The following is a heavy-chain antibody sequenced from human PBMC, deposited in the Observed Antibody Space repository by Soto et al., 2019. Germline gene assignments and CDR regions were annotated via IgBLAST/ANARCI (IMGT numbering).Heavy chain of an antibody. D-gene: IGHD1-1*01. V-gene: IGHV1-8*02. Sequence: GASVKVSCKASGGTFSSYAISWVRQAPGQGLEWMGWMNPNSGNTGYAQKFQGRVTMTRNTSISTAYMELSSLRSEDTAVYYCARPTYDSDPWGQGTLVTVS. CDR2: MNPNSGNT. CDR1: GGTFSSYA. CDR3: ARPTYDSDP. J-gene: IGHJ5*02.